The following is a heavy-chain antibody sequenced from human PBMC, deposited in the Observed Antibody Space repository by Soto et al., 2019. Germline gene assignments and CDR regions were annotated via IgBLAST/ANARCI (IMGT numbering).Heavy chain of an antibody. V-gene: IGHV3-30-3*01. J-gene: IGHJ6*02. CDR3: ERGPAKDIVVVVAASRGYYYYGMDV. CDR2: ISYDGSNK. Sequence: PGGSLRLSCAASGFTFSSYAMHWVRQAPGKGLEWVAVISYDGSNKYYADSVKGRFTISRDNSKNTLYLQMNSLRAEDTAVYYCERGPAKDIVVVVAASRGYYYYGMDVWGQGTTVTVS. CDR1: GFTFSSYA. D-gene: IGHD2-15*01.